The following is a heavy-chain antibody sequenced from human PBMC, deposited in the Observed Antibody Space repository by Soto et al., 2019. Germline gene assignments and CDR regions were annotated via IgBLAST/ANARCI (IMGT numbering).Heavy chain of an antibody. Sequence: PGGSLRLSCAASGFTFSSYAMSWVRQAPGKGLEWVSAISGSGGSTYYADSVKGRFTIPRDNSKNTLYLQMNSLRAEDTAVYYCAKDGGGSTGYYYYGMDVWGQGTTVTVSS. D-gene: IGHD1-26*01. CDR3: AKDGGGSTGYYYYGMDV. J-gene: IGHJ6*02. CDR2: ISGSGGST. V-gene: IGHV3-23*01. CDR1: GFTFSSYA.